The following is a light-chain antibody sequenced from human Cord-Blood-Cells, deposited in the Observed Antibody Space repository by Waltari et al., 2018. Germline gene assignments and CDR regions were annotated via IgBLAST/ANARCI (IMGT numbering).Light chain of an antibody. Sequence: DIVMTQSPDSLAVSLGERATINCKSSQSVLYSSNNKNYLAWYQQKPGQPPKLLIYWASTRESVVPDRFSGSGSGTDFTLTISSLQAEDVAVYYCQQYYSTPPFGQGTKVEIK. V-gene: IGKV4-1*01. CDR3: QQYYSTPP. J-gene: IGKJ1*01. CDR2: WAS. CDR1: QSVLYSSNNKNY.